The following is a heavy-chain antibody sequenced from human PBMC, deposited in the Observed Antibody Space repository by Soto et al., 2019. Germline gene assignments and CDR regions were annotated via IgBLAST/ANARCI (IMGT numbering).Heavy chain of an antibody. D-gene: IGHD3-9*01. V-gene: IGHV3-30*18. CDR1: GFTFSRYG. CDR2: ISYDESIK. CDR3: AKDGGYFDWLSTYYYYGMDV. J-gene: IGHJ6*02. Sequence: GGSLRLSCAAAGFTFSRYGMHWVRQAPGKGLEWLAVISYDESIKYYADSVKGRFTISRDNSKNTLYLQMNSLRAEDTAVYYCAKDGGYFDWLSTYYYYGMDVWGQGTTVTVSS.